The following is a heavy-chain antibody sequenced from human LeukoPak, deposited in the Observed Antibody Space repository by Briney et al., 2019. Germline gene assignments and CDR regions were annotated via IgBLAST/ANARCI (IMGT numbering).Heavy chain of an antibody. Sequence: GGSLRLSCGVSGFSINNYWMTWYRQAPGKGLECVAHIKGDASEKYYLDSVKGRFTISRDNAKNSLYLQMNSLRAEDTAVYYCARQAGVTWGQGTLVTVSS. J-gene: IGHJ5*02. CDR3: ARQAGVT. CDR1: GFSINNYW. D-gene: IGHD6-19*01. V-gene: IGHV3-7*01. CDR2: IKGDASEK.